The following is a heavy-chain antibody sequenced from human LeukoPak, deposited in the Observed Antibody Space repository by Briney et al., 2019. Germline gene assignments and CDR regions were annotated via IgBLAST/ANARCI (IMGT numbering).Heavy chain of an antibody. V-gene: IGHV1-46*01. Sequence: ASVKVSCKASGYTFSGYYIHWVRQAPGQGLEWMGIINPSGGSTSYAQKFQGRVTMTRDMSTSTVYMELSSLRSEDTAVYYCATHLEMATIFSIYWGQGTLVTVSS. J-gene: IGHJ4*02. CDR1: GYTFSGYY. CDR3: ATHLEMATIFSIY. CDR2: INPSGGST. D-gene: IGHD5-24*01.